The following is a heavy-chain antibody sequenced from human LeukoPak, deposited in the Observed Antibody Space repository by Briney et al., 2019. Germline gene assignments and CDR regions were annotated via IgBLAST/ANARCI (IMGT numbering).Heavy chain of an antibody. CDR3: ARGRYDYVWGSYRYNIGPYFDY. Sequence: SETLSLTCTVSGGSISSSSYYWGWIRQPPGKGLEWIGSIYYSGSTNYNPSLKSRVTISVDTSKNQFSLKLSSVTAADTAVYYCARGRYDYVWGSYRYNIGPYFDYWGQGTLVTVSS. D-gene: IGHD3-16*02. CDR1: GGSISSSSYY. J-gene: IGHJ4*02. V-gene: IGHV4-39*07. CDR2: IYYSGST.